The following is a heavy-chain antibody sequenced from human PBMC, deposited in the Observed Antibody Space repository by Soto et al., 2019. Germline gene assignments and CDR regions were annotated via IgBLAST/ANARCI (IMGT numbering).Heavy chain of an antibody. Sequence: QVQLVQSGAEVKKPGSSVKVSCKASGGTFSSYAISWVRQAPGHGLEWMGGIIPIFGTANYAQKFQGIVTISADESTSTAYMELSSLRAEDTAVYYCASDRSRPTHSWYYGMDVWGPGTTVTVSS. CDR3: ASDRSRPTHSWYYGMDV. CDR2: IIPIFGTA. J-gene: IGHJ6*02. V-gene: IGHV1-69*01. D-gene: IGHD2-15*01. CDR1: GGTFSSYA.